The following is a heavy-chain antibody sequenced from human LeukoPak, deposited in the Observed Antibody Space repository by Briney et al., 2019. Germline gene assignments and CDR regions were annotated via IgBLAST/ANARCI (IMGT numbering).Heavy chain of an antibody. Sequence: PSETLSLTCTVSGYSISSGYYSGWIRQPPGKGLECIGSIYHSGSTYYNPSLKSRVTMSVDTSKNQFSLKLSSVTVADTAVYYCARDRGTWDDDGFDYWGQGTLVTVSS. CDR1: GYSISSGYY. CDR2: IYHSGST. D-gene: IGHD1-1*01. V-gene: IGHV4-38-2*02. CDR3: ARDRGTWDDDGFDY. J-gene: IGHJ4*02.